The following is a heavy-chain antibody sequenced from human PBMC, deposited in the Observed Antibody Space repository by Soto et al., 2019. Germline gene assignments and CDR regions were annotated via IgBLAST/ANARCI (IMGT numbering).Heavy chain of an antibody. Sequence: EVQLVESGGGLVQPGGSLRLSCAASGFTFSSYSMNWVRQAPGKGLEGVSYISSSGSTIYYAHSVKGRFTIFRDNAKNSLYLQMNSLRDEDTSVYYCARYLRMVYAIDFDYWGQGTLVTVSA. CDR1: GFTFSSYS. V-gene: IGHV3-48*02. CDR3: ARYLRMVYAIDFDY. J-gene: IGHJ4*02. D-gene: IGHD2-8*01. CDR2: ISSSGSTI.